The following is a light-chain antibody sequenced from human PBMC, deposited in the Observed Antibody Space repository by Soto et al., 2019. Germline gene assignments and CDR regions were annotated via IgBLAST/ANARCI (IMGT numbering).Light chain of an antibody. CDR2: GAS. CDR1: QSVTSSY. J-gene: IGKJ2*01. Sequence: EIVLTQSPGTLSLYPGERATLSCRASQSVTSSYLAWYQQKPGQAPRLLIYGASTRATGIPDRFSGSGSGKDFTLTISRLEPEDFAVYYCQHFDRSPRYPFGQGTKLEIK. V-gene: IGKV3-20*01. CDR3: QHFDRSPRYP.